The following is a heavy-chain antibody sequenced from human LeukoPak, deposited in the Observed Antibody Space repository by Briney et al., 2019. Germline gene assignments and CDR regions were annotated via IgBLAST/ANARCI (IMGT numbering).Heavy chain of an antibody. CDR1: GGSFSGYY. Sequence: SETLSLTCAVYGGSFSGYYWSWIRQPPGKGLEWIGEINHSGSTNYNPSLKSRVTISVDTSKNQLSLKLSSVTAADTAVYYCARGRKGRVGERGSNFDYWGQGTLVTVSS. J-gene: IGHJ4*02. CDR3: ARGRKGRVGERGSNFDY. CDR2: INHSGST. D-gene: IGHD3-10*01. V-gene: IGHV4-34*01.